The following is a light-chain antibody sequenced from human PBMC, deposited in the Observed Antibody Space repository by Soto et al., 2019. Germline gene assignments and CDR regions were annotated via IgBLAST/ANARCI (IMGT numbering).Light chain of an antibody. V-gene: IGKV4-1*01. CDR2: WAS. CDR3: QQYYTTPVT. J-gene: IGKJ1*01. Sequence: DIVMTQSPDSLAVSLGERATINCKSSQTVLYTSNYLAWNQQKPGQPPKLLIYWASTRESGVPDRFSGSGSGTDFTLTISSLQAEDVAVYYCQQYYTTPVTFGQGTKVEIK. CDR1: QTVLYTSNY.